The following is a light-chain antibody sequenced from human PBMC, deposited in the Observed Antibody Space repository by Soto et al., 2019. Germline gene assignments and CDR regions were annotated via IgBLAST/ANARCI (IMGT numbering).Light chain of an antibody. CDR3: QQYGSSPRT. V-gene: IGKV3-20*01. J-gene: IGKJ1*01. Sequence: EIVLTQSPGTLSLSPGERATLSCTASQSVSSSYLAWYQQKPGQAPRLLIYGASSRATGIPDRFSGSGSGTEFTPTISRLEPEDFAVYYCQQYGSSPRTFGQGTKVEIK. CDR2: GAS. CDR1: QSVSSSY.